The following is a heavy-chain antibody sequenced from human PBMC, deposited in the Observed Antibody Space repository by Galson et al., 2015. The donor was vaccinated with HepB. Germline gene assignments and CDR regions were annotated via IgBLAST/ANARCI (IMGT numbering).Heavy chain of an antibody. V-gene: IGHV1-3*01. J-gene: IGHJ5*01. D-gene: IGHD4-17*01. CDR2: ISAANGDI. Sequence: SVKVSCKASGYTFINYALHWVRQAPGQRLESMGWISAANGDIKFSRKFQDRVTITRDTPASTAYMQLSSLRSDDTAAYYCARGHYGGYGGGFDSWGQGTLVTVSS. CDR1: GYTFINYA. CDR3: ARGHYGGYGGGFDS.